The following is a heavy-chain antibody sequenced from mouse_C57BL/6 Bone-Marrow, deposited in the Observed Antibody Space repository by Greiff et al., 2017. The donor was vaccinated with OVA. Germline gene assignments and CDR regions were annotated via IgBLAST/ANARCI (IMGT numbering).Heavy chain of an antibody. D-gene: IGHD1-1*01. CDR1: GFTFSNYW. J-gene: IGHJ3*01. CDR3: PQGVYYGSSFAWFAY. CDR2: IRLKSDNYAT. Sequence: EVKLQESGGGLVQPGGSMKLSCVASGFTFSNYWMNWVRQSPEKGLEWVAQIRLKSDNYATHYAESVKGRFTISRDDSKSSVYLQMNNLRAEDTGIYYCPQGVYYGSSFAWFAYWGQGTLVTVSA. V-gene: IGHV6-3*01.